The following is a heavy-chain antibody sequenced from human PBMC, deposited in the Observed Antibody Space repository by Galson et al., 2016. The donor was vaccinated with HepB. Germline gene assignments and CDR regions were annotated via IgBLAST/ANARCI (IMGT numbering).Heavy chain of an antibody. V-gene: IGHV3-33*01. D-gene: IGHD6-19*01. Sequence: SLRLSCAASGIPFSISGMHWVRQAPGKGLKWVAMIWSDGSSEYYADSVKGRFTISRDNSRNTLYLQMDSLRADDTAVYYCAREDPNVAVAALDYWGQGTLVTVSS. CDR3: AREDPNVAVAALDY. CDR2: IWSDGSSE. CDR1: GIPFSISG. J-gene: IGHJ4*02.